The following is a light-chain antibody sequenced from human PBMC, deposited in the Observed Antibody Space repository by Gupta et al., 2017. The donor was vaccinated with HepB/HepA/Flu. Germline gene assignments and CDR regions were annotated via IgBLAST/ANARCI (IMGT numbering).Light chain of an antibody. CDR2: SND. CDR1: SPNFGSKT. V-gene: IGLV1-44*01. J-gene: IGLJ3*02. CDR3: EVWDGNPNGAV. Sequence: HSVFSHPPSLSSTPVQRVPIACSGSSPNFGSKTLDWYQQLPGTAPKLLIFSNDQRPSGVPDRFSGSKSGNSATLAIRGLQSEDEAEYYCEVWDGNPNGAVFGGGTQLTVL.